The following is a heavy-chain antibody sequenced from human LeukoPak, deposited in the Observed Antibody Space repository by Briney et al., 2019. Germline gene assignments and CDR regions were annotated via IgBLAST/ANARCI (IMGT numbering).Heavy chain of an antibody. CDR1: GGSISSYY. CDR3: ASSEVGGDWFDP. V-gene: IGHV4-59*01. J-gene: IGHJ5*02. Sequence: SETLSLTCTVSGGSISSYYWSWIRQPPGKGLEWIGYIYYSGSTNYNPSLKSRVTISVDTSKNQFSLKLSSVTAADTAVYYCASSEVGGDWFDPWGQGTLATVSS. CDR2: IYYSGST. D-gene: IGHD1-26*01.